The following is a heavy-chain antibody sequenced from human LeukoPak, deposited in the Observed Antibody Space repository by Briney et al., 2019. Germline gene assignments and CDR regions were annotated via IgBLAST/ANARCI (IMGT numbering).Heavy chain of an antibody. Sequence: GRSLRLSCVASGFSFNNYGMHWVRQAPGKGLEWLAVISYDGGSKYYADSVKGRFTISRDNSKNTLYLQVSSLRAEDTAVYYCANSYRYYYFDYWGQGTLVTVSS. J-gene: IGHJ4*02. D-gene: IGHD1-26*01. CDR1: GFSFNNYG. CDR2: ISYDGGSK. CDR3: ANSYRYYYFDY. V-gene: IGHV3-30*18.